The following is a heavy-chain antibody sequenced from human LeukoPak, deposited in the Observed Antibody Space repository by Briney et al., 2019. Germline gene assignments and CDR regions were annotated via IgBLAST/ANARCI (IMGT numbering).Heavy chain of an antibody. V-gene: IGHV3-23*01. CDR3: AREQWRWDSPLDD. Sequence: GGSLRLSCAASGFTFSSYAMSWVRQAPGKGLEWVSAISGSGGSTYYADSVKGRFTISRDNSKNTLYLQMDSLRVDDTAVYYCAREQWRWDSPLDDWGQGTLVTVSS. J-gene: IGHJ4*02. CDR1: GFTFSSYA. D-gene: IGHD1/OR15-1a*01. CDR2: ISGSGGST.